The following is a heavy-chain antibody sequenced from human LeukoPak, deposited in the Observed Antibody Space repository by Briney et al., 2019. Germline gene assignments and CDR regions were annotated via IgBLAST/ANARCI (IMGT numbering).Heavy chain of an antibody. CDR1: GGSISSYY. Sequence: SETLSLTCTVSGGSISSYYWSWIRQPPGKGLEWIGYIYYSGSTIYNPSLKSRVTISVDTSKNQFSLRLSSVTAADTAVYYCARGPYDFWSGPSRFDPWGQGTLVTVSS. J-gene: IGHJ5*02. CDR2: IYYSGST. CDR3: ARGPYDFWSGPSRFDP. V-gene: IGHV4-59*08. D-gene: IGHD3-3*01.